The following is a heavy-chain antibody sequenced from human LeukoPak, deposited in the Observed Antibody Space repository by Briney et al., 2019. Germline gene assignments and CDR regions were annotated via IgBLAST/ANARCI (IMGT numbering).Heavy chain of an antibody. CDR1: GFTFSDYW. CDR2: IQQDGSEK. CDR3: ARDCCASGSHDY. Sequence: PGGSLRLSCAASGFTFSDYWMSGVRQAPGKGLEWVANIQQDGSEKYYVDSVKGRFTISRDNAKNSLYLQMNTLRAEDTAVYYCARDCCASGSHDYWGQGALVTVSS. V-gene: IGHV3-7*04. D-gene: IGHD3-10*01. J-gene: IGHJ4*02.